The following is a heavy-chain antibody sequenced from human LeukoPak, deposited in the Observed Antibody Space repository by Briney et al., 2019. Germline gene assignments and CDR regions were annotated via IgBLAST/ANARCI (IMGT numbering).Heavy chain of an antibody. Sequence: SETLSLTYTVSGGSISSYYWSWIRQPPGKGLEWIGYIYYTGSTNYNPSLKSRVTISVDTSKNQFSLKLSSVTAADTAVYYCARRGRSGYFPHYYHYYGMDVWGQGTTVTVSS. CDR1: GGSISSYY. J-gene: IGHJ6*02. V-gene: IGHV4-59*08. D-gene: IGHD3-3*01. CDR2: IYYTGST. CDR3: ARRGRSGYFPHYYHYYGMDV.